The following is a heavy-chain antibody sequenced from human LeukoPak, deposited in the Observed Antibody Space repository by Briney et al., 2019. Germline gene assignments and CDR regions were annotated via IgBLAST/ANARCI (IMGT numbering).Heavy chain of an antibody. CDR2: IIPILGIA. Sequence: ASVKVSCKAFGYTFTSYAMNWVRQAPGQGLEWMGRIIPILGIANYAQKFQGRVTITADKSTSTAYMELSSLRSEDTAVYYCARGGNDYGDYYFDYWGQGTLVTVSS. CDR1: GYTFTSYA. D-gene: IGHD4-17*01. V-gene: IGHV1-69*04. CDR3: ARGGNDYGDYYFDY. J-gene: IGHJ4*02.